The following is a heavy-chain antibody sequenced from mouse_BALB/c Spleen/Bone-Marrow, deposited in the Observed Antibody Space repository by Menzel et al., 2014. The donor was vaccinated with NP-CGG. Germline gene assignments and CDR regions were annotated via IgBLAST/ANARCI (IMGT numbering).Heavy chain of an antibody. CDR1: GFNIKDTY. J-gene: IGHJ2*01. CDR2: IDPANGNT. V-gene: IGHV14-3*02. Sequence: EVKLVESGAELVKPGASVKLSCTASGFNIKDTYMHWVKRRPEQGLEWIGRIDPANGNTKYDPKFQGKATITADTSSNTAYLQLSSLTSEDTAVYYCALLYGNYDYWGQGTTLTVSS. CDR3: ALLYGNYDY. D-gene: IGHD2-10*02.